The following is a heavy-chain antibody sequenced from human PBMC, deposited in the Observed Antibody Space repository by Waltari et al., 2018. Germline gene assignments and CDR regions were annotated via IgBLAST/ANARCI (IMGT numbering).Heavy chain of an antibody. CDR2: INHSGST. Sequence: QVQLQQWGAGLLKPSETLSLTCAVYGGSFSGYYWSWIRQPPGKGLEWIGEINHSGSTNNNPPLKSRVTISVDTSKNQFSLKRGSVTAAETAVYYCARGDIVVVPAAVGWYYGMDVWGQGTTVTVSS. J-gene: IGHJ6*02. V-gene: IGHV4-34*01. CDR1: GGSFSGYY. D-gene: IGHD2-2*01. CDR3: ARGDIVVVPAAVGWYYGMDV.